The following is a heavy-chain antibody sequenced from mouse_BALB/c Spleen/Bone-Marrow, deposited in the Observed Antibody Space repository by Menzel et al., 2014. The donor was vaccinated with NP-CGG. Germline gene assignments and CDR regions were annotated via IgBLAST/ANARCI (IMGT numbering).Heavy chain of an antibody. J-gene: IGHJ4*01. D-gene: IGHD2-2*01. Sequence: EVKLVESGGGLVKPGGSLKLSCAASGFAFSGYDMSWVRQTPEKRLEWVAYISSGGSNTYYPDTVKGRFTISRDNAKNTLYLQVNSPESEDTAMYCCARQRGYAYAMDYWGQGTSVTVSS. V-gene: IGHV5-12-1*01. CDR1: GFAFSGYD. CDR2: ISSGGSNT. CDR3: ARQRGYAYAMDY.